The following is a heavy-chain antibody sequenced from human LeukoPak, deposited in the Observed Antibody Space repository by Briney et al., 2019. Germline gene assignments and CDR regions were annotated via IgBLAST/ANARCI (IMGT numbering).Heavy chain of an antibody. Sequence: PSETLSLTCTVSGGSISSSSYYWGWIRQPPGKGREWIGSIYYSGSTYYNPSLKSRVTISVDTSKNQFSLKLSSVTAADTAVYYCARHLAHYDILTGSPLYYFDYWGQGTLVTVSS. CDR3: ARHLAHYDILTGSPLYYFDY. V-gene: IGHV4-39*01. J-gene: IGHJ4*02. D-gene: IGHD3-9*01. CDR1: GGSISSSSYY. CDR2: IYYSGST.